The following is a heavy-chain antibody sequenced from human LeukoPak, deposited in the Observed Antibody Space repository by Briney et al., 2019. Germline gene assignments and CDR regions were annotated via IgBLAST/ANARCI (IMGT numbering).Heavy chain of an antibody. V-gene: IGHV3-48*01. Sequence: GGSLRLSCSASGFIFDSYGMNWVRQAPGSGLQWVAYISAGSSNTFYADSVKGRFTISRDDSDNFLHLQMNSLSAEDTAVYYCARSAVQANTPFYFDFWGQGALVTVSS. CDR1: GFIFDSYG. CDR2: ISAGSSNT. J-gene: IGHJ4*02. CDR3: ARSAVQANTPFYFDF. D-gene: IGHD1-26*01.